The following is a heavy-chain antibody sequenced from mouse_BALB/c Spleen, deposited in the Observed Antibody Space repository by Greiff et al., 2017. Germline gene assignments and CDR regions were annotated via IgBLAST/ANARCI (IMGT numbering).Heavy chain of an antibody. J-gene: IGHJ3*01. D-gene: IGHD2-1*01. CDR3: ASEGGNYVGFAY. CDR1: GYSITSGYY. V-gene: IGHV3-6*02. Sequence: ESGPGLVKPSQSLSLTCSVTGYSITSGYYWNWIRQFPGNKLEWMGYISYDGSNNYNPSLKNRISITRDTSKNQFFLKLNSVTTEDTATYYCASEGGNYVGFAYWGQGTLVTVSA. CDR2: ISYDGSN.